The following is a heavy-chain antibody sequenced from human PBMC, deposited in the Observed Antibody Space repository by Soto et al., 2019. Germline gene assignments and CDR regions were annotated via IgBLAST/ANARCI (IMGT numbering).Heavy chain of an antibody. V-gene: IGHV3-15*01. Sequence: GGSLRLSCVASGFTFTNAWMSWVRQAPGKGLEWVGRIRSKADGGTTDYAAPVKGRFTISRDDSENTLYLQMNSMQAEDTAVYYCTTILGGYCSSTSGLGTLNGFVYWYQGTLVTVSS. J-gene: IGHJ4*02. CDR1: GFTFTNAW. CDR2: IRSKADGGTT. D-gene: IGHD2-2*01. CDR3: TTILGGYCSSTSGLGTLNGFVY.